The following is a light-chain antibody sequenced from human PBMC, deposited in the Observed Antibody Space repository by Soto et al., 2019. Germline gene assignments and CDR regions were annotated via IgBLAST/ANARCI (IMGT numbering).Light chain of an antibody. CDR1: QTISSW. CDR2: KAS. Sequence: DIQMTQSPSTLSWAVGERVTLTCRASQTISSWLAWYQQIPGKAPKLLIYKASTIKSGVPSRFSGSGSGTEFTLTISSLQPDDFATYYCQHYNSYSEAFGQGTKVDIK. J-gene: IGKJ1*01. CDR3: QHYNSYSEA. V-gene: IGKV1-5*03.